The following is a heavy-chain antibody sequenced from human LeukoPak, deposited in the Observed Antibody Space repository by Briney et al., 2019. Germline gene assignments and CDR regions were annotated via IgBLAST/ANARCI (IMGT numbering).Heavy chain of an antibody. CDR1: GFTFSSYA. V-gene: IGHV3-30-3*01. J-gene: IGHJ4*02. D-gene: IGHD6-19*01. CDR3: ARPYSSGWYGDFDY. Sequence: GGSLRLSCAASGFTFSSYAMHWVRQAPGKGLEWVAVISYDGSNKYYADSATGRFTISRDNSKNTLFLQMNSLRAEDTAVYYCARPYSSGWYGDFDYWGQGTLVTVSS. CDR2: ISYDGSNK.